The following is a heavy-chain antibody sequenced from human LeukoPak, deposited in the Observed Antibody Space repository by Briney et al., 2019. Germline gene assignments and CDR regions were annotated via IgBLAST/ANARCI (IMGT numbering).Heavy chain of an antibody. D-gene: IGHD3-22*01. J-gene: IGHJ6*03. CDR1: GLTFSTYA. V-gene: IGHV3-23*01. CDR2: IGGSDGRT. Sequence: GGSLRLTCAASGLTFSTYAMSWVRQAPGKGLEWVSLIGGSDGRTRYADSVKGRFTISRDNSKNTLYLEMISLRAEDTAVYYCAKDSSSYDWGYMDVWGKGTTVTISS. CDR3: AKDSSSYDWGYMDV.